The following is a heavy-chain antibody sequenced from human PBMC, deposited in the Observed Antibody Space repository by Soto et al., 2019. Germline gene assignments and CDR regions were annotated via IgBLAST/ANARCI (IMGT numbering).Heavy chain of an antibody. D-gene: IGHD6-13*01. CDR2: INHSGST. CDR1: GGSFSGFY. J-gene: IGHJ4*02. V-gene: IGHV4-34*01. Sequence: SETLSLTCAVYGGSFSGFYWSWIRQPPGKGLEWIGEINHSGSTNYNPSLKSRVTISVDTSKNQFSLKLSSVTVADTAVYYCARGYSSSWFWGQGTLVTVSS. CDR3: ARGYSSSWF.